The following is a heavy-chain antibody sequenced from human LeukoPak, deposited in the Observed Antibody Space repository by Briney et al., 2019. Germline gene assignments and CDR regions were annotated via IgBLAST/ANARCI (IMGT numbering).Heavy chain of an antibody. D-gene: IGHD3-22*01. Sequence: GGSLRLSCAASGFTFSNFWMHWVRQAPGKGLEWVSYISSSSSTIYYADSVKGRFTISRDNAENSLYLQMNSLRAEDTAVYYCARGAYYYEDWGQGTLVTVSS. CDR1: GFTFSNFW. V-gene: IGHV3-48*01. J-gene: IGHJ4*02. CDR3: ARGAYYYED. CDR2: ISSSSSTI.